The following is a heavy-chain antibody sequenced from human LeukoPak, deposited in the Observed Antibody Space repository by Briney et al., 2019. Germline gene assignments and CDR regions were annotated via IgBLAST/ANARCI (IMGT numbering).Heavy chain of an antibody. Sequence: GGSLRLSCAASGFTFSSYAMSWVRQAPGKGLEWVSSASGSGGSTYYADSVKGRFTISRDNSKNTLYLQMNSLRAEDTAVYYCARDVNESFDYWGQGTLVTVSS. J-gene: IGHJ4*02. CDR1: GFTFSSYA. V-gene: IGHV3-23*01. CDR3: ARDVNESFDY. D-gene: IGHD1-1*01. CDR2: ASGSGGST.